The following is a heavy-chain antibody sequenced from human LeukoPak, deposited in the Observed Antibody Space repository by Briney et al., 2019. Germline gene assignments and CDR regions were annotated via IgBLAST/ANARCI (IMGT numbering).Heavy chain of an antibody. D-gene: IGHD3-10*01. CDR3: ARGGGGYYYGSGSYLDY. CDR2: ISYDGSNK. CDR1: GFTFSSYA. Sequence: PGGSLRLSCAASGFTFSSYAMHWVRQAPGKGLEWVAVISYDGSNKYYADSVKGRFTISRDNSKNTLYLQMNNLRAEDTAVYYCARGGGGYYYGSGSYLDYWGQGTLVTVSS. V-gene: IGHV3-30*04. J-gene: IGHJ4*02.